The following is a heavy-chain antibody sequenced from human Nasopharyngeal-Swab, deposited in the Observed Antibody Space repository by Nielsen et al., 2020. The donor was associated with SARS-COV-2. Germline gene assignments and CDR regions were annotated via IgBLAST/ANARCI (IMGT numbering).Heavy chain of an antibody. CDR2: ISHDGGNE. Sequence: GESLKISCAASGMAFSSYGMHWVRQAAGKGLEWVTVISHDGGNEYYADSVKGRFTISRDSSKNTLYLQMNSLRVDDTAVYYCPKDVHADYGGIDYWGQGILVTVSS. V-gene: IGHV3-30*18. CDR1: GMAFSSYG. J-gene: IGHJ4*02. CDR3: PKDVHADYGGIDY. D-gene: IGHD4/OR15-4a*01.